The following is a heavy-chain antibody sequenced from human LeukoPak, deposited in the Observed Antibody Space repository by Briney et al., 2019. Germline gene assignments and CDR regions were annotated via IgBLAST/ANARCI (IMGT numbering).Heavy chain of an antibody. CDR2: IDSTGDYT. J-gene: IGHJ4*02. V-gene: IGHV3-23*01. Sequence: GGSLRLSCAASGFTFSSYAMNWVRQAPGKGLDWVSAIDSTGDYTYHADSVKGRLTISRDNSKNTLYLQMDSLRAEDTAIYYCAKGSSGGRPYYFDYWGQGTLVTVSS. CDR1: GFTFSSYA. CDR3: AKGSSGGRPYYFDY. D-gene: IGHD3-22*01.